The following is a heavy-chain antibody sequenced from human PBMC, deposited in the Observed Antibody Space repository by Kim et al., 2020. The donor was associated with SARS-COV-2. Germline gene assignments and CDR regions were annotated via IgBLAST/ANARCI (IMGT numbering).Heavy chain of an antibody. CDR2: GNT. Sequence: GNTNYAQKLQGRVTMTTDTSTSTAYMELRSLRSDDTAVYYCARSRDIFDYRGQGTLVTVSS. V-gene: IGHV1-18*01. CDR3: ARSRDIFDY. J-gene: IGHJ4*02. D-gene: IGHD3-9*01.